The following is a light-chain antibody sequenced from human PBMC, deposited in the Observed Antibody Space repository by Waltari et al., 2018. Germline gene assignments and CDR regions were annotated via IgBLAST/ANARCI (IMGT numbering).Light chain of an antibody. CDR2: DAS. Sequence: EIVLTQSPATLSLSPGERATLSCRASQSVSSYLAWYQQKPGQAPRLLIYDASNRATGIPARFSGSASGTYFTLTISSLEPEDFAVYYCQQRSNWPPTFGPGTKVDIK. CDR3: QQRSNWPPT. J-gene: IGKJ3*01. CDR1: QSVSSY. V-gene: IGKV3-11*01.